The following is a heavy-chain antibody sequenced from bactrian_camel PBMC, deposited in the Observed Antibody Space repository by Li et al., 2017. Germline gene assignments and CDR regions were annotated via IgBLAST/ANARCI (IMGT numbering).Heavy chain of an antibody. D-gene: IGHD3*01. V-gene: IGHV3S60*01. Sequence: VQLVESGGGLVQPGGSLRLSCTGRGFNSNNCATDWYRQAPGKEREFVSSISTDGSTQYADSVKDRVTISRDNAKNMLYLQMNSLKPEDTAMYYCAASTAMRVGCQVSQFAYTNWGQGTQVTVS. J-gene: IGHJ4*01. CDR1: GFNSNNCA. CDR3: AASTAMRVGCQVSQFAYTN. CDR2: ISTDGST.